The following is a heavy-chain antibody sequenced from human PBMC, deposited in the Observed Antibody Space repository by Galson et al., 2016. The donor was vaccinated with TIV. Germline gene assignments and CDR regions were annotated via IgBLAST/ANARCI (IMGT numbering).Heavy chain of an antibody. CDR3: ARGRYSNHGMDV. CDR2: ISGNNGDT. D-gene: IGHD1-1*01. V-gene: IGHV1-18*01. CDR1: GYTFTSYG. J-gene: IGHJ6*02. Sequence: SVKVSCKAAGYTFTSYGISWVRQAPGQGFEWMGWISGNNGDTKYSQNFQGRVTMTTDTSTSTAFMEVRSPRFDDTAMYYCARGRYSNHGMDVWGQGSMVTVSS.